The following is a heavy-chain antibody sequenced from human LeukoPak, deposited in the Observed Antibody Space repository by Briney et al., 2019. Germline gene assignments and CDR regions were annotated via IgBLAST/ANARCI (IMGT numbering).Heavy chain of an antibody. CDR3: ATETNGRHYDY. J-gene: IGHJ4*02. Sequence: GGSLRLSCTASGLTFSTSGFNSVRQAPGEGLEWVASIGPTGSDRYHADSIKGRFTISRDNANNFRYLQMNSLRAEDTAVYYCATETNGRHYDYWGQGTLLTVSS. D-gene: IGHD1-14*01. CDR1: GLTFSTSG. V-gene: IGHV3-21*06. CDR2: IGPTGSDR.